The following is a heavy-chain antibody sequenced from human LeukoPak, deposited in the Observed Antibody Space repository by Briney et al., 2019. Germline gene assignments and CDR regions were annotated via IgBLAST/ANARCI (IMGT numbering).Heavy chain of an antibody. CDR2: IKSDGSST. CDR3: ALFSCPYY. V-gene: IGHV3-74*01. Sequence: GGSLRLSCAASGFTFSSNWMHWVRQAPGKGLVWVSRIKSDGSSTSYADSVKGRFTISRDNAKNTLYLQMNSLRAEDTAVYYCALFSCPYYWGQGPLVTVSP. J-gene: IGHJ4*02. CDR1: GFTFSSNW.